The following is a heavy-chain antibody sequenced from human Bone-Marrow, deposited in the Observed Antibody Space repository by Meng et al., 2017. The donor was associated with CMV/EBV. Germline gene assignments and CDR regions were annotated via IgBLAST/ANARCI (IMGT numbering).Heavy chain of an antibody. CDR3: AKEHGDPYY. CDR1: GFTFSSYA. CDR2: IRYDGSNK. J-gene: IGHJ4*02. Sequence: GESLKISCAASGFTFSSYAMSWVRQAPGKGLEWVAFIRYDGSNKYYADSVKGRFTISRDNSKNTLYLQMNSLRAEDTAVYYCAKEHGDPYYWGQGTLVTVSS. V-gene: IGHV3-30*02. D-gene: IGHD4-17*01.